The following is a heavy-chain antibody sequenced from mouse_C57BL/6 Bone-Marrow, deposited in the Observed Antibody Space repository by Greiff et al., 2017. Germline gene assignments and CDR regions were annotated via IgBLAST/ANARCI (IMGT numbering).Heavy chain of an antibody. V-gene: IGHV1-81*01. J-gene: IGHJ3*01. CDR3: ARGSHYGCSAWFAY. D-gene: IGHD1-1*01. CDR1: GYTFTSYG. Sequence: VQLMESGAELARPGASVKLSCKASGYTFTSYGISWVKQRTGPGLEWIGEIYPRSGNTYYNEKFKGKATLTADKSSSTAYMELRSLTSEDSAVFFCARGSHYGCSAWFAYWGQGTLVTVSA. CDR2: IYPRSGNT.